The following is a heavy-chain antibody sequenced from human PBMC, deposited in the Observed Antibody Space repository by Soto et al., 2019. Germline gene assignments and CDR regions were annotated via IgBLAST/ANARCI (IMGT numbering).Heavy chain of an antibody. D-gene: IGHD5-12*01. Sequence: GASVKVSCKASGYTFTSFTMHWVRQAPGQRLEWMGWINAGNTNTKYSQKFQDRVTITRDTPASTAYMELSSLRSEDTAVYYCARDPSIVATMGSIYYYYGMDVWGQGTTVTVSS. V-gene: IGHV1-3*01. J-gene: IGHJ6*02. CDR3: ARDPSIVATMGSIYYYYGMDV. CDR1: GYTFTSFT. CDR2: INAGNTNT.